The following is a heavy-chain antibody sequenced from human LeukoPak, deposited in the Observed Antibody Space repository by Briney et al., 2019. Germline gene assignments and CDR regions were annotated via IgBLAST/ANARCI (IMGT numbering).Heavy chain of an antibody. V-gene: IGHV3-64*01. J-gene: IGHJ4*02. CDR1: GFTFSNYA. CDR3: ARHLSGVTGYTYGRGIDY. D-gene: IGHD5-18*01. Sequence: GGSLRLSCAASGFTFSNYAIYWVRQAPGKGLESVSVISSNGGNIYHANSVKGRFTISRDNSKNTVYLQMNSLRAEDTAVYYCARHLSGVTGYTYGRGIDYWGQGTLVTISS. CDR2: ISSNGGNI.